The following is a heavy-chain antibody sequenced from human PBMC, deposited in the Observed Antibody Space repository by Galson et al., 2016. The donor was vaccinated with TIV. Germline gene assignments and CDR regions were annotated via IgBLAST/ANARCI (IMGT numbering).Heavy chain of an antibody. Sequence: SVKVSCKASGYTFTSYDINWVRQATGQGLEWMGWMNPNSGNTGYAQKFRGRVTMTRSTSVRTAYMELSSLRSEDTAVYYCARSWSVVAPNWVDPWGQGTLVTVSS. V-gene: IGHV1-8*02. J-gene: IGHJ5*02. CDR3: ARSWSVVAPNWVDP. D-gene: IGHD2-2*01. CDR1: GYTFTSYD. CDR2: MNPNSGNT.